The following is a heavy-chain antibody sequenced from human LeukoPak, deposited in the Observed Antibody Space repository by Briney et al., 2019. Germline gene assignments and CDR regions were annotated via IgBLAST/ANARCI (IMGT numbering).Heavy chain of an antibody. V-gene: IGHV3-21*01. Sequence: GGSLRLSCAASGITFSSYSMSWVRQAPGKGLEWVSSISSSSSYIYYADSVKGRFTISRDNAKNSLYLQMNSLRAEDTAVYYCARDLRDYYGSGPINWFDPWGQGTLVTVSS. J-gene: IGHJ5*02. CDR1: GITFSSYS. CDR2: ISSSSSYI. CDR3: ARDLRDYYGSGPINWFDP. D-gene: IGHD3-10*01.